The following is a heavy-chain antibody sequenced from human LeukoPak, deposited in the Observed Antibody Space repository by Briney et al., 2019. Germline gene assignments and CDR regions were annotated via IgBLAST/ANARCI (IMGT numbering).Heavy chain of an antibody. D-gene: IGHD2-15*01. CDR3: AREGGFDI. CDR1: GFTFSSYE. J-gene: IGHJ3*02. V-gene: IGHV3-48*03. CDR2: ISSSGSPI. Sequence: PGEALRLSCVASGFTFSSYEMNWVRQAPGEGLEWVSYISSSGSPIFYAESVKGRFTISRDNAKNSLYLQMNSLRDEDTALYSCAREGGFDIWGQGTVVTVS.